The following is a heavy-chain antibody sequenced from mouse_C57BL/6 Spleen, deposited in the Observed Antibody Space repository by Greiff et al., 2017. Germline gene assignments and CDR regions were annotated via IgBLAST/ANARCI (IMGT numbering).Heavy chain of an antibody. D-gene: IGHD2-2*01. V-gene: IGHV2-2*01. CDR3: ARNYGYDILYAMDY. CDR1: GFSLTSYG. Sequence: VNLQQSGPGLVQPSQSLSITCTVSGFSLTSYGVHWVRQSPGKGLEWLGVIWSGGSTDYNAAFISRLSISKDNSKSQVFFKMNSLQADDTAIYYCARNYGYDILYAMDYWGQGTSVTVSS. CDR2: IWSGGST. J-gene: IGHJ4*01.